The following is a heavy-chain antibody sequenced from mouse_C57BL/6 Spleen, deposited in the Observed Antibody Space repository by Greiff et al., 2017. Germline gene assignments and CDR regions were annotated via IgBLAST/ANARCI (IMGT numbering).Heavy chain of an antibody. D-gene: IGHD1-1*01. CDR2: ISSGGSYT. CDR1: GFTFSSYG. CDR3: ARQGITTVVATFDY. Sequence: DVHLVESGGDLVKPGGSLKLSCAASGFTFSSYGMSWVRQTPDKRLEWVATISSGGSYTYYPDSVKGRFTISRDNAKNTLYLQMSSLKSEDTAMYYCARQGITTVVATFDYWGQGTTLTVSS. J-gene: IGHJ2*01. V-gene: IGHV5-6*01.